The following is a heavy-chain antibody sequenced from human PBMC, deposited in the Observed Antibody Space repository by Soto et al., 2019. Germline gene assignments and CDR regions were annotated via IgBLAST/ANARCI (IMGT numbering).Heavy chain of an antibody. CDR3: AAPRGAARGYYYYYMDV. J-gene: IGHJ6*03. CDR1: GGSFSGYY. D-gene: IGHD5-18*01. CDR2: INHSGST. Sequence: QVQLQQWGAGLLKPSETLSLTCAVYGGSFSGYYWSWIRQPPGKGLEWIGEINHSGSTNYNPSLNKRVTISVDTSKNQFSLKLSAVTAADTAVYYCAAPRGAARGYYYYYMDVWGKGTTVTVSS. V-gene: IGHV4-34*01.